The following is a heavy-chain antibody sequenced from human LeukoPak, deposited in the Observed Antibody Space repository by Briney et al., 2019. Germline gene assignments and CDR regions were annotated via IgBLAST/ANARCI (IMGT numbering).Heavy chain of an antibody. J-gene: IGHJ4*02. V-gene: IGHV1-2*02. CDR3: ARGGPTGAFDY. Sequence: ASVKVSCKASGYTFTGYYMHWVLQAPGQGLEWMGWINPNSGGTNYAQKFQGRVTMTRDTSISTAYMDLRRLRSDDTAVYYYARGGPTGAFDYWGQGTLVTVSS. CDR1: GYTFTGYY. D-gene: IGHD1-1*01. CDR2: INPNSGGT.